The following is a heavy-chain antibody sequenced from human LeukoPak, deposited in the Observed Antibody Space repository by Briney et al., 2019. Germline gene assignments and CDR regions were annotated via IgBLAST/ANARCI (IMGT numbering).Heavy chain of an antibody. V-gene: IGHV1-8*01. D-gene: IGHD5-12*01. CDR2: MNPQSGNT. CDR1: GYSFTEFD. CDR3: AGGWEPYDYWFDP. J-gene: IGHJ5*02. Sequence: AASVKVSCKASGYSFTEFDINWVRQASGQGLEWMGWMNPQSGNTDYAQKFQGRVTMTRNNSISTAYMELSGLRSEDTAIYYCAGGWEPYDYWFDPWGQGTLVTVSS.